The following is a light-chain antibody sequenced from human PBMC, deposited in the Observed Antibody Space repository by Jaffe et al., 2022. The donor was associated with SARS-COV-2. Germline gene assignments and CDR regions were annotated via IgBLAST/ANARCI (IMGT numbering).Light chain of an antibody. Sequence: EIVLTQSPGTLSLSPGERATLSCRASQSVSSSYLAWYQQKPGQAPRLLIYGASSRATGIPDRFSGSGSGTDFTLTISRLEPEDFALYYCQQYGSPLAFGQGTKLEIK. CDR2: GAS. CDR1: QSVSSSY. J-gene: IGKJ2*01. CDR3: QQYGSPLA. V-gene: IGKV3-20*01.